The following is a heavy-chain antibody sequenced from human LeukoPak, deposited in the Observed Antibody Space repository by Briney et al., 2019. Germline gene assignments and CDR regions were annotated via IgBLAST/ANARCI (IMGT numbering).Heavy chain of an antibody. Sequence: PGGSLRLSCAVSGITLSSYAMSWVRQAPGKGLEWVSSISGSGDNTYYAESVKGRFTISRDNSKNTLFLQMNSLRAEDTAVFYCAKRSGYTTGWFFDFWGQGTLVTVSS. D-gene: IGHD6-19*01. J-gene: IGHJ4*02. CDR1: GITLSSYA. CDR2: ISGSGDNT. V-gene: IGHV3-23*01. CDR3: AKRSGYTTGWFFDF.